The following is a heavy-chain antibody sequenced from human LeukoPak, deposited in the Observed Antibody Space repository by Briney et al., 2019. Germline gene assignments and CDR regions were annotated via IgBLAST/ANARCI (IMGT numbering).Heavy chain of an antibody. V-gene: IGHV4-39*01. CDR3: ARQGAFNY. CDR1: GGSISSSSYY. Sequence: SETLSLTCTVSGGSISSSSYYGGWIRQPPGKGLEWIGSIYYSGSTYYNPSLKSRVTISVDTSKNQFSLKLSSVTAADTAVYYCARQGAFNYWGQGTLVTVSS. CDR2: IYYSGST. J-gene: IGHJ4*02. D-gene: IGHD3-16*01.